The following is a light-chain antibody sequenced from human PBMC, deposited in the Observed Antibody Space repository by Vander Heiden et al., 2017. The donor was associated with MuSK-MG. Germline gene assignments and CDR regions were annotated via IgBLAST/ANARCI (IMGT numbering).Light chain of an antibody. V-gene: IGLV2-11*01. CDR1: SSDVGGYNY. Sequence: QSALTQPRSVSGSPGQSVTISCTGTSSDVGGYNYVSWYQQHPGKAPKRMIYDVSKRPSGVPDRFSGSKSGKTASLTISGLQAEEEADYYCCSYAGNYVFGGGTKLTVL. CDR3: CSYAGNYV. CDR2: DVS. J-gene: IGLJ3*02.